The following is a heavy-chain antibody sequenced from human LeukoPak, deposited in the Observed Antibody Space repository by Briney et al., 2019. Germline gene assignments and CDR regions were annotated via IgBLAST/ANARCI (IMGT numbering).Heavy chain of an antibody. V-gene: IGHV3-7*01. CDR2: IQPHGREK. CDR3: AKVLSSTSRLTPFDF. Sequence: QPGGSLRLSCAASGFTFSDYWMSWVRQAPGKGLEWAANIQPHGREKYFVDSVKDRFAISRDNAKNSLYLQMNSLRAEDTAVYYCAKVLSSTSRLTPFDFWGRGTLVTVSS. CDR1: GFTFSDYW. D-gene: IGHD6-13*01. J-gene: IGHJ4*02.